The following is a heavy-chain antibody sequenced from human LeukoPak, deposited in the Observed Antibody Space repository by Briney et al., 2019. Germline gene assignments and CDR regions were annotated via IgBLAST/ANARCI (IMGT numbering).Heavy chain of an antibody. D-gene: IGHD3-9*01. CDR2: IIPILGIA. J-gene: IGHJ4*02. V-gene: IGHV1-69*04. Sequence: SVKVSCKASGGTFSSYAISWVRQAPGQGLEWMGRIIPILGIANYAQKFQGRVTITADKSTSTAYMELSSLRSEDTAVYYCSYDILTGPQGYWGQGTLVTVSS. CDR1: GGTFSSYA. CDR3: SYDILTGPQGY.